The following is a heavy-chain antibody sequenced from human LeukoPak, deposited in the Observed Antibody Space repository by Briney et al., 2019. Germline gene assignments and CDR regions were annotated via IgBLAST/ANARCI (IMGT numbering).Heavy chain of an antibody. CDR2: IMIGGDGK. V-gene: IGHV3-23*01. CDR3: VRAAPQNCYPSSCSLFDK. Sequence: GRSLRLSCAGSGFTFNNYAMSWVRRAPRKGLEWVSTIMIGGDGKHYADSVKGRFTISRDRSESTLFLQMDDLRADDTAVYYCVRAAPQNCYPSSCSLFDKWGQGTLVTVSS. J-gene: IGHJ4*02. D-gene: IGHD2-2*01. CDR1: GFTFNNYA.